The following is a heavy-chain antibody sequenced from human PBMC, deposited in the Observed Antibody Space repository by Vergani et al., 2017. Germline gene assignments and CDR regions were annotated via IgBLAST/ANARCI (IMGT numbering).Heavy chain of an antibody. Sequence: QVQLQQSGPGLVKPSQTLSLTCAISGDSVSSNSAAWNWIRQSPSRGLEWLGRTYYRSKWYNDYAVSVKSRITINPDTSKNQFSLQLNSVTPEDTAVYYCARSLXPHGRSWRITGTTRGYDYWGQGTLVTGSS. J-gene: IGHJ4*02. V-gene: IGHV6-1*01. CDR3: ARSLXPHGRSWRITGTTRGYDY. CDR2: TYYRSKWYN. CDR1: GDSVSSNSAA. D-gene: IGHD1-7*01.